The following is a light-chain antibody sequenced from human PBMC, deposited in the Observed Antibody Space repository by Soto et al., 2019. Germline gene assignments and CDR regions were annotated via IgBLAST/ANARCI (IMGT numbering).Light chain of an antibody. V-gene: IGKV3-15*01. CDR2: SAS. CDR1: QSISDT. Sequence: EIVMTQSPATLSVSPGGRATLSCRASQSISDTLAWYQQKPGQAPRLLIYSASRRATGFPGRFSGSGSGTVFSLTISILQSEDLAVYYCKNYNNWPWTFGQGTKWEIQ. J-gene: IGKJ1*01. CDR3: KNYNNWPWT.